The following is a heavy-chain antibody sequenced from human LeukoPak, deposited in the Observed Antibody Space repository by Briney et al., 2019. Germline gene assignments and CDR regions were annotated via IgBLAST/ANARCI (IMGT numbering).Heavy chain of an antibody. D-gene: IGHD3-10*01. V-gene: IGHV4-30-4*01. CDR3: ARDRPGYYGSGSYFGY. Sequence: SETLSLTCTVSGGSISSGDYYWSWIRQPPGKGLEWIGYIYYSGSTYYNPSLKGRVTISVDTSKSQFSLKLSSVTAADTAVYYCARDRPGYYGSGSYFGYWGQGTLVTVSS. CDR2: IYYSGST. J-gene: IGHJ4*02. CDR1: GGSISSGDYY.